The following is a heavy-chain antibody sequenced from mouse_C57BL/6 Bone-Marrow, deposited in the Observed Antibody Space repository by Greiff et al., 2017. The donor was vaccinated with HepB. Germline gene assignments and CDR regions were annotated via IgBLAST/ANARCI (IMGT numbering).Heavy chain of an antibody. CDR1: GYTFTSYW. CDR2: IYPGNSDT. CDR3: TRSPMITTRYAMDY. J-gene: IGHJ4*01. V-gene: IGHV1-5*01. D-gene: IGHD2-4*01. Sequence: EVKLVESGTVLARPGASVKMSCKTSGYTFTSYWMHWVKQRPGQGLEWIGAIYPGNSDTSYNQKFKGKAKLTAVTSASTAYMDLSSLTNEDSAVYYCTRSPMITTRYAMDYWGQGTSVTVSS.